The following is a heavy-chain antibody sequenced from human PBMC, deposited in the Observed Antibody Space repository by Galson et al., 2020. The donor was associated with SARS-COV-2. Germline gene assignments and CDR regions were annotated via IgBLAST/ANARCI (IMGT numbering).Heavy chain of an antibody. CDR1: GFSFSNAW. Sequence: GGSLRLSCAASGFSFSNAWMSWVRQAPGKGLEWVGRIKTKTDGGTTDYAAPVKGRFTISRDDSKNTLYLQMNSLKTEDTAVYYCTTFEEWELLYYFDYWGQGTLVTVSS. CDR3: TTFEEWELLYYFDY. CDR2: IKTKTDGGTT. J-gene: IGHJ4*02. D-gene: IGHD1-26*01. V-gene: IGHV3-15*01.